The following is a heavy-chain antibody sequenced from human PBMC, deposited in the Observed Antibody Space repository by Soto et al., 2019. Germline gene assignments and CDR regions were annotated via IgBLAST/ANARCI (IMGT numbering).Heavy chain of an antibody. D-gene: IGHD3-9*01. CDR3: ARDRAQHYDILTGYYPYYGMDV. J-gene: IGHJ6*02. CDR2: IWYDGSNK. V-gene: IGHV3-33*01. CDR1: GFTFSSYG. Sequence: GGSLRLSCAASGFTFSSYGIHWVRQAPGKGLEWVAVIWYDGSNKYYADSVKGRFTISRDNSKNTLYLQMNSLRAEDTAVYYCARDRAQHYDILTGYYPYYGMDVWGQGTTVTVSS.